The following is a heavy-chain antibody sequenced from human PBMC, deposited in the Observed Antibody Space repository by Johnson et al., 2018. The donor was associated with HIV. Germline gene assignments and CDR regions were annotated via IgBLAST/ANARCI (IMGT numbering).Heavy chain of an antibody. J-gene: IGHJ3*02. CDR2: ISSSSSTI. CDR3: AREGGGWFRELLGDAFDI. CDR1: GFTFSSYS. V-gene: IGHV3-48*01. D-gene: IGHD3-10*01. Sequence: VQLVESGGGLVQPGGSLRLSCAASGFTFSSYSMNWVRQAPGKGLEWVSYISSSSSTIYYADSVKGRFTISRDNAKNSLYLQRNSLRAEDTAVYYCAREGGGWFRELLGDAFDIWGQGTMVTVSS.